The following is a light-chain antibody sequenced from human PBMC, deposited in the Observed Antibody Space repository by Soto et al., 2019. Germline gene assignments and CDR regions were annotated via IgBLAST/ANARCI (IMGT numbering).Light chain of an antibody. CDR1: KSVNSN. V-gene: IGKV3-15*01. CDR3: HQDSERWT. Sequence: VMTQSPATLSVSPGERVTLSCRASKSVNSNLAWYQQKPGKPPRLLISGVSTRATGIPARFSGSGSGTEFTLTISSLQSEDFADYFCHQDSERWTFGQGTKVQIK. J-gene: IGKJ1*01. CDR2: GVS.